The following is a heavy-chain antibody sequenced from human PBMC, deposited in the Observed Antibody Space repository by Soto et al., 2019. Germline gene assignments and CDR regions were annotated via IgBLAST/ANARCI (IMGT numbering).Heavy chain of an antibody. CDR3: ISENRYFLYGMDV. CDR1: GGTFSSYA. V-gene: IGHV1-69*18. CDR2: IITIFGTA. D-gene: IGHD1-1*01. J-gene: IGHJ6*02. Sequence: QVQLVQSGAEVKKPGSSVKVSCKASGGTFSSYAVSWVRQAPGQGLEWMGKIITIFGTANYARKFQGRLTMTADVSSSTAYMELSSLTSEDTAVYYCISENRYFLYGMDVWGQGTTVTVSS.